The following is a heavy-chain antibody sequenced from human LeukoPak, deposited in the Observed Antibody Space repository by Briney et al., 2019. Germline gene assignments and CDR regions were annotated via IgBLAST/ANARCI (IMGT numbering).Heavy chain of an antibody. Sequence: GALRLSRCGLGFPLSSQWISWVRQASGKGLELVAHKKQDGSEKYYVDSVKGRFTISRDNAKNSLYLQMNSLRAEDTAVYYCARDLRSSGWEYYFDYWGQGTLVTVSS. CDR1: GFPLSSQW. V-gene: IGHV3-7*01. D-gene: IGHD6-19*01. CDR3: ARDLRSSGWEYYFDY. CDR2: KKQDGSEK. J-gene: IGHJ4*02.